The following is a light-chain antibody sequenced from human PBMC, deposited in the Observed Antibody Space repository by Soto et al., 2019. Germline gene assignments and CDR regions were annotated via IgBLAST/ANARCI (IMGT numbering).Light chain of an antibody. V-gene: IGKV1-6*01. CDR2: AAS. CDR1: QGIRND. CDR3: LQKYFYPFT. Sequence: AIPMTQSPSSLSASVGDRVTITCRASQGIRNDLDWFQQKPGKAPKLLIYAASNLQSGVPARFSGSGSGTDFTLTISSLQPEDFATYSCLQKYFYPFTFGPGTKVDI. J-gene: IGKJ3*01.